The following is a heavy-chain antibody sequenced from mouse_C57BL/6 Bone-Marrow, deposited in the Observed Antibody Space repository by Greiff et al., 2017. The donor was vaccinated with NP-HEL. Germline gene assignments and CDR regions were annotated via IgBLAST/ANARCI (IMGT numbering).Heavy chain of an antibody. CDR2: IYPRSGNT. CDR3: ASRGYYPWYFDV. V-gene: IGHV1-81*01. Sequence: VHLVESGAELARPGASVKLSCKASGYTFTSYGISWVKQRTGQGLEWIGEIYPRSGNTYYNEKFKGKATLTADKSSSTAYMELRSLTSEDSAVYFCASRGYYPWYFDVWGTGTTVTVSS. J-gene: IGHJ1*03. CDR1: GYTFTSYG. D-gene: IGHD2-3*01.